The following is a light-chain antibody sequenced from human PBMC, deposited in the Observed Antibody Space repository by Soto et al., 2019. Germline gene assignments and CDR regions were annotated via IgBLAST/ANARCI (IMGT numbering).Light chain of an antibody. CDR3: QQYNNWLWT. V-gene: IGKV3-15*01. Sequence: EIVMTQSPATLSVSPGERATLSCRASQSVSSNLAWYQQKPGQAPRLLIYGASTRATGIPARFSGSGSGTEFTLTISSLQSEDFAVSYCQQYNNWLWTYGQVTKVEIK. CDR1: QSVSSN. CDR2: GAS. J-gene: IGKJ1*01.